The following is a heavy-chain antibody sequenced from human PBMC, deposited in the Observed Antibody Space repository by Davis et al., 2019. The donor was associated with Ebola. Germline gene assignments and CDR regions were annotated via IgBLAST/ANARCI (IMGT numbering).Heavy chain of an antibody. D-gene: IGHD6-6*01. CDR2: MNPNSGNT. J-gene: IGHJ4*02. CDR1: DYTFTSYD. CDR3: ARGPQSIAAPH. Sequence: ASVKVSCKAFDYTFTSYDINWVRQTTGQGLEWMGWMNPNSGNTGYAQKFQGRVTMTRDTSTSTVYMELSSLRSEDTAVYYCARGPQSIAAPHWGQGTLVTVSS. V-gene: IGHV1-8*01.